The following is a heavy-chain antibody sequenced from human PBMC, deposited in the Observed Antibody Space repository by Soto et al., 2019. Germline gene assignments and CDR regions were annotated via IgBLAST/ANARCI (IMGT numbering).Heavy chain of an antibody. V-gene: IGHV4-39*01. Sequence: QLQLQESGPGLVKPSETLSLTCTVSGGSISSSSYYWGWIRQPPGKGLEWIGSIYYSGSTYYNPSLKSRVTISVDTSKNQSSLKLSSVTAADTAVYYCARQSIVVVPAAMDPNWFDPWGQGTLVTVSS. D-gene: IGHD2-2*01. CDR1: GGSISSSSYY. J-gene: IGHJ5*02. CDR3: ARQSIVVVPAAMDPNWFDP. CDR2: IYYSGST.